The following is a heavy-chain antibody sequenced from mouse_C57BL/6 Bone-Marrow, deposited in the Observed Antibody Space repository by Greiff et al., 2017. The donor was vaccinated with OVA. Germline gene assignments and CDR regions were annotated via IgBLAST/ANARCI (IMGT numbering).Heavy chain of an antibody. Sequence: EVKLVESGGDLVKPGGSLKLSCAASGFTFSSYGMSWVRQTPDKRLGWVATISSGGSYTYYPDSVKGRFTISRDNAKNTLYLQMSSLKSEDTAMYYCARHERYYFDYWGQGTTLTVSS. CDR3: ARHERYYFDY. J-gene: IGHJ2*01. CDR1: GFTFSSYG. V-gene: IGHV5-6*01. CDR2: ISSGGSYT.